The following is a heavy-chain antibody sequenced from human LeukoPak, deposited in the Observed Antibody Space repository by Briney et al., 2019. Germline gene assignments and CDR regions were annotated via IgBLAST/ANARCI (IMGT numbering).Heavy chain of an antibody. V-gene: IGHV4-59*01. CDR2: IYYSGST. Sequence: SETLSLTCTVSGGSISSYYWSWIRQPPGKGLEWIGYIYYSGSTNYNPSLKSRVTISVDTSKNQFSLKLSSVTAADTAVYYCASAEAGLYSDYWGQGTLVTVSS. CDR3: ASAEAGLYSDY. D-gene: IGHD6-25*01. J-gene: IGHJ4*02. CDR1: GGSISSYY.